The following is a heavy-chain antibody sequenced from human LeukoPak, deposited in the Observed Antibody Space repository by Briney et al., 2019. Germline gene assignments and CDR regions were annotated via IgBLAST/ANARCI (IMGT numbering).Heavy chain of an antibody. CDR2: ISSSSSYI. CDR3: ARDRVTMVRRDIYYYYGIDV. J-gene: IGHJ6*02. CDR1: GFTFSSYS. Sequence: GGSLRLSCAASGFTFSSYSMNWVRQAPGKGLEWVSSISSSSSYIYYADSVKGRFTISRDNAKNSLYLQMNSLRAEDTAVYYCARDRVTMVRRDIYYYYGIDVWGQGTMVTVSS. D-gene: IGHD3-10*01. V-gene: IGHV3-21*01.